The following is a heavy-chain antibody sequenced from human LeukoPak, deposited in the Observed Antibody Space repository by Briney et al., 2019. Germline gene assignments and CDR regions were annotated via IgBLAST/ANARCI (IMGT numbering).Heavy chain of an antibody. CDR1: GFTFSSYS. CDR3: ARNYVTFGTGSDY. D-gene: IGHD3/OR15-3a*01. J-gene: IGHJ4*02. Sequence: RGSLRLSCAASGFTFSSYSMNWVRQAPGKGLGWGSFISSSSSYIYYADSVKGRFTISRDNAKNSLYLHMNSLRAEDTAVYYCARNYVTFGTGSDYWGQGTLVTVSS. V-gene: IGHV3-21*01. CDR2: ISSSSSYI.